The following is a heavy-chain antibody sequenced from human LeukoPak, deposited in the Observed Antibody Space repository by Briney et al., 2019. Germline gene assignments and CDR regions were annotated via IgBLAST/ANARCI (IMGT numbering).Heavy chain of an antibody. Sequence: PGGSLRLSCTASGFTFRDYYMSWIRQAPGKGLEWVSYISSSSSYTNYADSVKGRFTISRDNAKDSLYLQMNSLRAEDTAVYYCARARIFGVVRDWGQGTLVTVSS. CDR3: ARARIFGVVRD. CDR1: GFTFRDYY. D-gene: IGHD3-3*01. CDR2: ISSSSSYT. V-gene: IGHV3-11*06. J-gene: IGHJ1*01.